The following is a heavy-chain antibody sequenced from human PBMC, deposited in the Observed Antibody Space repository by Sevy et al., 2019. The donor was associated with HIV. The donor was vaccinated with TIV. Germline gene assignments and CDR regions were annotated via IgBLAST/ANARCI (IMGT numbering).Heavy chain of an antibody. CDR2: INSGSGAI. D-gene: IGHD3-16*02. CDR1: VFMFKRYS. CDR3: VRTVSGTFRYDDF. V-gene: IGHV3-48*02. J-gene: IGHJ4*02. Sequence: GGSLRLSCAASVFMFKRYSMNWVRQAPGTGLEWLSYINSGSGAISYADSVKDRFTISRDNAKNSLYLQMNSLRDEDTAVYYCVRTVSGTFRYDDFWGQGTLVTVSS.